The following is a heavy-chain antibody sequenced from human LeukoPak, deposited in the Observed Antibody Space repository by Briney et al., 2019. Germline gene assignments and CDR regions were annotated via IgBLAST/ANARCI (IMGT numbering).Heavy chain of an antibody. J-gene: IGHJ4*02. Sequence: SETLSLTCTVSGPSISSYYWSWIRQPPGKGLEGLGYIQYSGSSNYNSSLKSRVTISVDTSQNHFSLKVSSVTAADTAVYYCARGKRWLQSPFDYWGQGTLVTVSS. CDR1: GPSISSYY. V-gene: IGHV4-59*01. CDR3: ARGKRWLQSPFDY. D-gene: IGHD5-24*01. CDR2: IQYSGSS.